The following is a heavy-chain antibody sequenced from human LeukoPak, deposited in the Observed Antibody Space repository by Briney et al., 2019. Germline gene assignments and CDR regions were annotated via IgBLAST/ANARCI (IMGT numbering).Heavy chain of an antibody. D-gene: IGHD6-13*01. V-gene: IGHV3-30-3*01. J-gene: IGHJ4*02. CDR1: GFSFSKHG. CDR2: ISYDGSNK. CDR3: ARDRGLAATGSVDC. Sequence: GGSLRLSCEASGFSFSKHGLNWVRQAPGKGLEWVAVISYDGSNKYYADSVKGRFTISRGNTKNSLYLQLNSLRADDTAVYYCARDRGLAATGSVDCWGQGTLVTVSS.